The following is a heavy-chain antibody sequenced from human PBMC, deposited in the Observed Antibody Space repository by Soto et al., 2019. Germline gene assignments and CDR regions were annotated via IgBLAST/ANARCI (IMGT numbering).Heavy chain of an antibody. CDR3: ARERGSATMVRGVIGSYYYGMDV. CDR2: IYTSGST. J-gene: IGHJ6*02. Sequence: PSETLSLTCTVSGGSISSYYWSWIRQPAGKGLEWIERIYTSGSTNYNPSLKSRVTMSVDTSKNQFSLKLSSVTAADTAVYYCARERGSATMVRGVIGSYYYGMDVWGQGTTVTVSS. V-gene: IGHV4-4*07. D-gene: IGHD3-10*01. CDR1: GGSISSYY.